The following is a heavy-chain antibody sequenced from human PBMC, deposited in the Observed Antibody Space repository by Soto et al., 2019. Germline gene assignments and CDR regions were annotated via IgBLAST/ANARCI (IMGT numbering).Heavy chain of an antibody. CDR2: INPSGGST. D-gene: IGHD1-26*01. J-gene: IGHJ4*02. V-gene: IGHV1-46*01. CDR3: ARDRPGIVGATTEYFDY. Sequence: GASVKVSCKASGYTFTSYYMHWVRQAPGQGLEWMGIINPSGGSTSYAQKFQGRVTMTRDTSTSTVYMELSSLRSEDTAVYYCARDRPGIVGATTEYFDYWGQGTLVTVS. CDR1: GYTFTSYY.